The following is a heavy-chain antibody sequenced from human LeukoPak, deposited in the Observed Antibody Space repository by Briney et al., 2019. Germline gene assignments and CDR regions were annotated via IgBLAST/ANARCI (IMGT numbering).Heavy chain of an antibody. CDR1: GGSVSSGSYF. J-gene: IGHJ4*02. V-gene: IGHV4-61*01. D-gene: IGHD3-9*01. CDR3: ARGTLTGRVVYLDY. Sequence: PSETLSLTCTVSGGSVSSGSYFWSWIRQAPGKGLEWIGYIYYSGSINYNSSLKSRVTISLDTSKNQFSLKLSSVTAADTAVYYCARGTLTGRVVYLDYWGQGTLVTVSS. CDR2: IYYSGSI.